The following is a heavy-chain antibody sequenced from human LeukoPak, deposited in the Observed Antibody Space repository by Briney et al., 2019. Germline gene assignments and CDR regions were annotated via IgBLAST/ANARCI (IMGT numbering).Heavy chain of an antibody. CDR2: MSPNNGDT. Sequence: ASVKVSCKTSGYTFTNYDINWVRQATGQGLEWLGWMSPNNGDTGYAQKFQGRVTMTRNTSTNTAYMELSGLTSEDTAVYYCARNPPRTGDFNSWGQGALVTVSS. D-gene: IGHD7-27*01. CDR3: ARNPPRTGDFNS. J-gene: IGHJ4*02. CDR1: GYTFTNYD. V-gene: IGHV1-8*01.